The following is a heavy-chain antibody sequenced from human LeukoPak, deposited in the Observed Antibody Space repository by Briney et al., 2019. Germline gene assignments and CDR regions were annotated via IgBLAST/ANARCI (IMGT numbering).Heavy chain of an antibody. V-gene: IGHV3-7*01. CDR1: GFTFSSYW. J-gene: IGHJ6*04. CDR2: IKQDGSEK. CDR3: AELGITMIGGV. Sequence: GGSLRLSCAASGFTFSSYWMSWVSQAPGKGLGWVANIKQDGSEKYYVDSVKGRFTISRDNAKNSLYLQMNSLRAEDTAVYYCAELGITMIGGVWGKGTTVTISS. D-gene: IGHD3-10*02.